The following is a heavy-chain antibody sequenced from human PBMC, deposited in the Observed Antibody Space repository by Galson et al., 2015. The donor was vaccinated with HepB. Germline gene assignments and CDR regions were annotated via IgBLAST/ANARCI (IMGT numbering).Heavy chain of an antibody. CDR1: GFSFSDYT. V-gene: IGHV3-23*01. CDR3: AKDLAKHCANGICYTRSSRGMDA. J-gene: IGHJ6*02. D-gene: IGHD2-8*01. CDR2: LSGTDSST. Sequence: SLRLSCAVSGFSFSDYTWTWVRQAPGKGLEWVAALSGTDSSTYYADSVQGRFSISRDNSKNTVDLQMNSLRADDTAVYYCAKDLAKHCANGICYTRSSRGMDAWGQGTTVAVSS.